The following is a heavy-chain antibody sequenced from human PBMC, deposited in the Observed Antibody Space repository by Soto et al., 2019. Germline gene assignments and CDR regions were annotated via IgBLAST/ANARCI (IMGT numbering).Heavy chain of an antibody. CDR2: INSNGRST. CDR3: VRDYYDSSSYLNWFDP. CDR1: GFTFSSYW. J-gene: IGHJ5*02. D-gene: IGHD3-22*01. Sequence: GGSLRLSCAASGFTFSSYWMHWFRQAPGKGLVWVSRINSNGRSTSYADSVKGRFTISRDNAKNTLYLQMNSLRAEDTAVYYCVRDYYDSSSYLNWFDPWGQGTLVTVSS. V-gene: IGHV3-74*01.